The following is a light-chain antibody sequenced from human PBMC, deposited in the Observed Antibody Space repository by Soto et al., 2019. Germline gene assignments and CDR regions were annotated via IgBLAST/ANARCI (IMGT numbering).Light chain of an antibody. Sequence: QSALTQPPSVSGAPGQRVTISCTGSSSNIGAGYHVHWYQQLPGTAPKLLIYANDNRPSGVPDRFSGSTSGTSASLAITGLQAEDEADYYCQSYDSSLVGSVFGTGTKVT. J-gene: IGLJ1*01. V-gene: IGLV1-40*01. CDR1: SSNIGAGYH. CDR2: AND. CDR3: QSYDSSLVGSV.